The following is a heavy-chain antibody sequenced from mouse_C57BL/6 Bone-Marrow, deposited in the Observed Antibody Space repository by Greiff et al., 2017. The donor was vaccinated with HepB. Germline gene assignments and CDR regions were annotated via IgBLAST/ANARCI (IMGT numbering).Heavy chain of an antibody. CDR3: ARWDYGSSPWFAY. CDR2: IYPRSGNT. Sequence: QVQLQQSGAELARPGASVKLSCKASGYTFTSYGISWVKQRTGQGLEWIGEIYPRSGNTYYNEKFKGKATLTAGKSSSTAYMELRSLTSEDSAVYFCARWDYGSSPWFAYWGQGTLVTVSA. J-gene: IGHJ3*01. CDR1: GYTFTSYG. D-gene: IGHD1-1*01. V-gene: IGHV1-81*01.